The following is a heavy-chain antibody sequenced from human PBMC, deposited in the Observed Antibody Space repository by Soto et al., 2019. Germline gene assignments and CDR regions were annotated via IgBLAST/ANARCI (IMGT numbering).Heavy chain of an antibody. CDR1: GFTVTSKY. D-gene: IGHD3-10*01. CDR2: IHTGGST. J-gene: IGHJ4*02. CDR3: ARVKGPYPGEYYFDY. Sequence: EVQLVESGGGLIQPGGSLRLSCAASGFTVTSKYMSWIRQAPGKGLEWVPVIHTGGSTYYADSLKGRSTISRDNSKNTLYLQMNSLRPEDTAVYYCARVKGPYPGEYYFDYWGQGTLVTVSS. V-gene: IGHV3-53*01.